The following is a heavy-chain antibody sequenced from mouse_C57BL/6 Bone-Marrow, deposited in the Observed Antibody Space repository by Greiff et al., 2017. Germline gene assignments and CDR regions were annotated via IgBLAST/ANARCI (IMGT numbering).Heavy chain of an antibody. J-gene: IGHJ4*01. Sequence: EVQLLQSGPGLVKPSQSLSLTCSVTGYSITSGYYWNWIRQFPGNKLEWMGYISYDGSNNYNPSLNNRISITRDTSKNQVFLKLKSVTTEDTATDYCARERDDYYHYYAMDYWGQGTSVTVSS. CDR3: ARERDDYYHYYAMDY. V-gene: IGHV3-6*01. D-gene: IGHD2-3*01. CDR2: ISYDGSN. CDR1: GYSITSGYY.